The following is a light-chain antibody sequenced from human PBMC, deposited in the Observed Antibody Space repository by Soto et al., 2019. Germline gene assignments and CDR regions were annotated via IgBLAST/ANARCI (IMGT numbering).Light chain of an antibody. CDR2: EVN. CDR1: SSDVGSYNL. Sequence: QSALTQPASVSGSPGQSITISCTGTSSDVGSYNLVSWYQQHPGKAPKFMIYEVNKRPSGVSTGFSGSKSGQTASLTIFRLPAEAEGDYYCCSYAGVGSYVIFGGGTKLTVL. J-gene: IGLJ2*01. V-gene: IGLV2-23*02. CDR3: CSYAGVGSYVI.